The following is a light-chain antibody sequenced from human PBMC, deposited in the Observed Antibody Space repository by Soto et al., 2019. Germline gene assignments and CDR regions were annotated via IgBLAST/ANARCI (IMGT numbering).Light chain of an antibody. J-gene: IGKJ2*01. CDR1: QSVLYSSNNKNY. Sequence: IVLTQSPATLSLSPGERATVSCRASQSVLYSSNNKNYLAWYQQKPGQPPKLLIYWASTRESGVPDRFSGSGSGTDFTLTISSLQAEDVAVYYCQQYYSTPPAFGQGTKLEIK. V-gene: IGKV4-1*01. CDR3: QQYYSTPPA. CDR2: WAS.